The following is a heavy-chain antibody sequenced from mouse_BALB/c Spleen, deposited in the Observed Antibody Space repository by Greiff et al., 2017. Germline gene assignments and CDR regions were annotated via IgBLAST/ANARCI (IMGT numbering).Heavy chain of an antibody. V-gene: IGHV14-3*02. CDR3: ARDYYGSSGAFDY. Sequence: VQLQQSGAELVKPGASVKLSCTASGFNIKDTYMHWVKQRPEQGLEWIGRIDPANGNTKYDPKFQGKATITADTSSNTAYLQLSSLTSEDTAVYYCARDYYGSSGAFDYWGQGNTHTVSS. CDR2: IDPANGNT. CDR1: GFNIKDTY. J-gene: IGHJ2*01. D-gene: IGHD1-1*01.